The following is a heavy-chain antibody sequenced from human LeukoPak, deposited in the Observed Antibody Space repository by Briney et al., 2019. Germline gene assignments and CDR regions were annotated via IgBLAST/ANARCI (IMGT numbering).Heavy chain of an antibody. CDR2: ISSSGSTI. J-gene: IGHJ6*04. CDR1: GFAFSSYE. Sequence: GGSLRLSCAASGFAFSSYEMNWVRQAPGKGLEWVSYISSSGSTIYYADSVKGRFTISRDNAKNSLYLQMNSLRAEDTAVYYCAELGITLIGGVWGKGTTVTISS. D-gene: IGHD3-10*02. V-gene: IGHV3-48*03. CDR3: AELGITLIGGV.